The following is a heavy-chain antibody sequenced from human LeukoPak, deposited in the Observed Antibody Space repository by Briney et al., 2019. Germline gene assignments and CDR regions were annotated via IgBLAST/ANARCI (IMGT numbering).Heavy chain of an antibody. D-gene: IGHD2-21*01. CDR3: VRDDWGPGDN. J-gene: IGHJ4*02. CDR1: GFTFSRHW. CDR2: IKEDGSVK. Sequence: GGSLRLSCAASGFTFSRHWISWVRQAAGKGLEWVANIKEDGSVKYYVDSVKGRFTISRDNANNLLYLQMNSLRGEDTAVYYCVRDDWGPGDNWGQGTLVTVSS. V-gene: IGHV3-7*01.